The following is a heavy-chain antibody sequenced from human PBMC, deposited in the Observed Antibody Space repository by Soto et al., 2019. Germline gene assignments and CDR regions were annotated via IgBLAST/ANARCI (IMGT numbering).Heavy chain of an antibody. V-gene: IGHV1-18*01. J-gene: IGHJ4*02. CDR1: GYTFRNFG. Sequence: GASVKVSCKASGYTFRNFGISWVRQAPGQGLEWMGWISAYNANANYAQKFQGRLTMTADTSTSTAYMELSSLRSEDTAVYYCAAGNYYYDSSSSPDYWGQGTLVTVSS. CDR2: ISAYNANA. D-gene: IGHD3-22*01. CDR3: AAGNYYYDSSSSPDY.